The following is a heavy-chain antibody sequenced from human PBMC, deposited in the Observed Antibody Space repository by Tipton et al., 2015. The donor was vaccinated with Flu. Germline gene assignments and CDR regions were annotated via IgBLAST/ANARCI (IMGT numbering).Heavy chain of an antibody. V-gene: IGHV3-33*01. CDR2: IWYDGSNI. Sequence: SLRLSCKVSGFDFSVYGMHWVRQAPGKGLEWVAVIWYDGSNIHYADSVKGRFTVSRDNSRNTLYLQMNGLRAEDTAVYYCARDEGVVNYYFGMDVWGQGTTVTVSS. J-gene: IGHJ6*01. CDR3: ARDEGVVNYYFGMDV. CDR1: GFDFSVYG.